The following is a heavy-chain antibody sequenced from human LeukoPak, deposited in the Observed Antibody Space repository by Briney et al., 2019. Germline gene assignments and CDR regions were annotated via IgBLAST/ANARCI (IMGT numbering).Heavy chain of an antibody. V-gene: IGHV4-59*01. CDR3: ARDYYDSSGFNYYYMDV. CDR1: GGSISSYY. D-gene: IGHD3-22*01. J-gene: IGHJ6*03. CDR2: IYYSGST. Sequence: SETLSLTGTVSGGSISSYYWSWIRQPPGKGLEWIGYIYYSGSTNYNPSLKSRVTISVDTSKNQFSLKLSSVTAADTAVYYCARDYYDSSGFNYYYMDVWGKGTTVTVSS.